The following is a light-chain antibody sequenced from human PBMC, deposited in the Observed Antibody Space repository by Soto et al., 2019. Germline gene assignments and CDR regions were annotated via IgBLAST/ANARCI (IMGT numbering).Light chain of an antibody. V-gene: IGKV3-15*01. CDR3: QQYSNWPPLYT. CDR2: GAS. J-gene: IGKJ2*01. CDR1: QTIADD. Sequence: EIVMTQSPATLSMSPGESATLSCRASQTIADDLGWYQQKPGRPPRLLIYGASTRATGVPPRFSGSRSGTDFTLTISSLQSEDFAVYYCQQYSNWPPLYTFGQGTKLEIK.